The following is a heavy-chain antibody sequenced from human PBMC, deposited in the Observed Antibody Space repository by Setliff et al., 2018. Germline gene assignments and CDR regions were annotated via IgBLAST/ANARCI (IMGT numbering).Heavy chain of an antibody. Sequence: PSETLSLTCAVYGGSFSGYYWSWIRQPPGKGLEWIGEINHRGSTNYNPSLKSRVTISVDTSKNQFSLKLSSVTAADTAVYYCARGGYSRGPPVYYFDYWGQGTLVTVSS. V-gene: IGHV4-34*01. D-gene: IGHD5-12*01. CDR2: INHRGST. J-gene: IGHJ4*02. CDR1: GGSFSGYY. CDR3: ARGGYSRGPPVYYFDY.